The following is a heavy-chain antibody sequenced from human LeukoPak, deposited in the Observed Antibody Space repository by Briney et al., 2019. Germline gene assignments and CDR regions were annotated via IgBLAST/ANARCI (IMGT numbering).Heavy chain of an antibody. V-gene: IGHV3-53*01. CDR2: IFPNGNT. CDR1: GLAFSDNY. CDR3: ARANPVYGDFDY. Sequence: PGGSLRLSCTLSGLAFSDNYLTWVRQAPGTGLERVSVIFPNGNTYSADFVEGRFSISRDKSTNTLFLDMSRVGTDDTAVYFCARANPVYGDFDYWGQGTLVSVSS. J-gene: IGHJ4*02. D-gene: IGHD4-17*01.